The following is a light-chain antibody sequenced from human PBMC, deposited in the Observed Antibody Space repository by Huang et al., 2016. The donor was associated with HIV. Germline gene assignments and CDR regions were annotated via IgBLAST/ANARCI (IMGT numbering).Light chain of an antibody. V-gene: IGKV3-15*01. Sequence: EIVLTQSPATLSVSPGERATLPCRASQSVGSDLAWYQHRPGQAPRLLIYSASTRATGIPARFSGSEYGTDFILTVSSLQSEDFALYYCQQYRDWPPYTFGQGTKLEIK. CDR3: QQYRDWPPYT. CDR2: SAS. CDR1: QSVGSD. J-gene: IGKJ2*01.